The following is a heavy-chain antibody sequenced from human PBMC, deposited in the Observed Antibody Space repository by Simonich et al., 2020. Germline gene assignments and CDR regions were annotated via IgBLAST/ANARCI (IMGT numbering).Heavy chain of an antibody. J-gene: IGHJ3*02. Sequence: QVQLVQSGAEVKKPGASVKVSCKASGYTFTGYYMHGVRQAPGQGLEWLGGINPNSGGTNYAQKFQGRGTMTRDTSISTAYMELSRLRSDDTAVYYCARGRYYYDSSGYYYDAFDIWGQGTMVTVSS. CDR3: ARGRYYYDSSGYYYDAFDI. CDR2: INPNSGGT. CDR1: GYTFTGYY. D-gene: IGHD3-22*01. V-gene: IGHV1-2*02.